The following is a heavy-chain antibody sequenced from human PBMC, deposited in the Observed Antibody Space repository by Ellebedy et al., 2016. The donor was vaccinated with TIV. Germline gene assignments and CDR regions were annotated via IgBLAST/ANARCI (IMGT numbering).Heavy chain of an antibody. Sequence: GESLKISCAASGFTFSIYAMSWVRQAPGKGLEWVSLISGSGDRTYYADSVKGRFTISRDNSKDTLYVQMNSLRADDTALYYCARELGGSGGSDFDYWGQGTLVTVSS. CDR2: ISGSGDRT. CDR1: GFTFSIYA. V-gene: IGHV3-23*01. J-gene: IGHJ4*02. D-gene: IGHD2-15*01. CDR3: ARELGGSGGSDFDY.